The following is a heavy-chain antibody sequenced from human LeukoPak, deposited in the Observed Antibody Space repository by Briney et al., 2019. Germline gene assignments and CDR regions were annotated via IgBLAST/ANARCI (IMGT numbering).Heavy chain of an antibody. Sequence: PSETLSLTCTVSGGSISSYYWSWIRQPAGKGLEWIGRIYTSGSTNYNPSLKSRVTMSVDTPKNQFSLKLSSVTAADTAVYYCARVGPVVPAADYYYYMDVWGKGTTVTVSS. CDR2: IYTSGST. D-gene: IGHD2-2*01. CDR3: ARVGPVVPAADYYYYMDV. V-gene: IGHV4-4*07. CDR1: GGSISSYY. J-gene: IGHJ6*03.